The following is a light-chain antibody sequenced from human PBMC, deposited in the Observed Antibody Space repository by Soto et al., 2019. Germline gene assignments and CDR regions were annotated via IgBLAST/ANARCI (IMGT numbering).Light chain of an antibody. Sequence: DIQMTQSPATLSASVGDRVTIACRSSQSISSYLAWYQQKPRKAPEVLIFGASTSQSGVPSRFSGSSSGTEFTLRIRSSEAEDFETYHRLQHKPSPWTFGQGTKVDIK. CDR1: QSISSY. CDR3: LQHKPSPWT. V-gene: IGKV1-9*01. CDR2: GAS. J-gene: IGKJ1*01.